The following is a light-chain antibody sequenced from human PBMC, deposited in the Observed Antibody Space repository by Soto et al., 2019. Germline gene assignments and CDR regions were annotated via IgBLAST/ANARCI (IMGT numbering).Light chain of an antibody. Sequence: EIVLTQSPGALSLSPGEGATLRCSASESISSSYLSWYQQRRGQAPRLLIYSTSTRAAGISPRFNGSGAGRDFTLTISSLEPEDSAIYYCQQYGASPPATFGGGTRVEI. V-gene: IGKV3-20*01. CDR3: QQYGASPPAT. J-gene: IGKJ4*01. CDR1: ESISSSY. CDR2: STS.